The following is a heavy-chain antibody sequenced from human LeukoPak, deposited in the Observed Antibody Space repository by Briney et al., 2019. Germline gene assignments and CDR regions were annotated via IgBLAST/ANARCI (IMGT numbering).Heavy chain of an antibody. CDR2: INHSGST. D-gene: IGHD3-16*02. CDR3: ASKTYYDYVWGSYRQEDAFDI. CDR1: GGSFSGYY. J-gene: IGHJ3*02. Sequence: SETLSLTCAVYGGSFSGYYWSWIRQPPGKGLEWIGEINHSGSTNYNPSLKSRVTTSVDTSKNQFSLKLSSVTAADTAVYYCASKTYYDYVWGSYRQEDAFDIWGQGTMVTVSS. V-gene: IGHV4-34*01.